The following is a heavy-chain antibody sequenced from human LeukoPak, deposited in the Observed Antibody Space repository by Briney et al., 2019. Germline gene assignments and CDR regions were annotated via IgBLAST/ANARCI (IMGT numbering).Heavy chain of an antibody. CDR1: GLTFSSYA. J-gene: IGHJ4*02. Sequence: GGSLRLSCAASGLTFSSYAMHWVRQAPGKGLEWVAVISYDGSNKYYADSVKGRFTISRDNSKNTLYLQMNSLRAEDTAVYYCARDSGYSGYDLAHDYWGQGTLVTVSS. D-gene: IGHD5-12*01. CDR2: ISYDGSNK. V-gene: IGHV3-30-3*01. CDR3: ARDSGYSGYDLAHDY.